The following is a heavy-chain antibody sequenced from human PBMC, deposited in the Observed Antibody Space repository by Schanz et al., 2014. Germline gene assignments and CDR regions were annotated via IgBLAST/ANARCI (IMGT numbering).Heavy chain of an antibody. J-gene: IGHJ5*02. CDR2: INPYSGAT. D-gene: IGHD1-7*01. V-gene: IGHV1-2*02. Sequence: QVLLVQSGAEVKKPGASVKVSCKASGYSFAAFFIHWVRQTPGQGLEWMGCINPYSGATYYAQKFQGRVTLTSDASLTTVYMEVHSLTSDDTAVFFCARDQTGTTNWFDPWGQGTLVTVSS. CDR1: GYSFAAFF. CDR3: ARDQTGTTNWFDP.